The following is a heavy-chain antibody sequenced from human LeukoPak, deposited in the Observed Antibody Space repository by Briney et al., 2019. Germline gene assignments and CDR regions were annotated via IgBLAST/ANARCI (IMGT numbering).Heavy chain of an antibody. V-gene: IGHV4-59*01. CDR1: GGFITAYY. D-gene: IGHD7-27*01. Sequence: PSETLSLTCTVSGGFITAYYWSWIRQPPGKGLEWIGYVYYSGSTEYNPSLRSRVTISLEMSKHQFSLNLTSVTAADTAVYYCASNTGTVFDYWGQGALVTVSS. J-gene: IGHJ4*02. CDR2: VYYSGST. CDR3: ASNTGTVFDY.